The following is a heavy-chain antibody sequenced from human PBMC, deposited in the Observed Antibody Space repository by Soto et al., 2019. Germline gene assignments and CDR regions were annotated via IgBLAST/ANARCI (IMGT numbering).Heavy chain of an antibody. CDR2: ISYDGSNK. CDR3: ARDHGKSKCTNGVCYPVRYYGMDV. D-gene: IGHD2-8*01. J-gene: IGHJ6*01. CDR1: GFTFSSYA. Sequence: QVQLVESGGGVVQPGRSLRLSCAASGFTFSSYAMHWVRQAPGKGLEWVAVISYDGSNKYYADSVKGRFTISRDNSKNTLYLQMNSLRAEDTAVYYCARDHGKSKCTNGVCYPVRYYGMDVW. V-gene: IGHV3-30-3*01.